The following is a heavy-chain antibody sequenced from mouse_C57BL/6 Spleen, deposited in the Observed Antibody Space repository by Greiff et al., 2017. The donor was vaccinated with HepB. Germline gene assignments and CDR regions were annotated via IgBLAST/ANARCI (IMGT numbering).Heavy chain of an antibody. CDR3: ARGWGRGYAMDY. CDR2: INPSNGGT. Sequence: QVQLQQSGTELVKPGASVKLSCKASGYTFTSYWMHWVKQRPGQGLEWIGNINPSNGGTNYNEKFKSKATLTVDKSSSTAYMQLSSLTSEDSAVYYCARGWGRGYAMDYWGQGTSVTVSS. J-gene: IGHJ4*01. CDR1: GYTFTSYW. D-gene: IGHD2-3*01. V-gene: IGHV1-53*01.